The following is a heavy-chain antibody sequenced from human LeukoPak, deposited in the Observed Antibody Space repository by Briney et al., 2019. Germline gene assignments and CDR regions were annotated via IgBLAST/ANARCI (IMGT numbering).Heavy chain of an antibody. J-gene: IGHJ4*02. Sequence: GGSLRLSCVASGFTFSSYVMTWVRQAPGKGLEWVSSIIGNGDSTYYADSVKGRFTISRDNSKNTLYLQMNSLRAEDTAIYYCAKGSKGTYDYGGQGPLVTVSS. CDR3: AKGSKGTYDY. CDR2: IIGNGDST. V-gene: IGHV3-23*01. CDR1: GFTFSSYV.